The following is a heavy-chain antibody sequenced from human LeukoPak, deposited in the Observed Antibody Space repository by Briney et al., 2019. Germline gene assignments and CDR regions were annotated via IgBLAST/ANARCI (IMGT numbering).Heavy chain of an antibody. CDR3: ATVRGP. CDR1: GFTFSSNL. Sequence: GGSLRLSCAASGFTFSSNLMSWVRQAPGKGLEWVSGISGSGATTYYAESVKGRFTISRDNSKNTLYLQMNSLRAEDTAVYYCATVRGPWGQGTLGTVSP. CDR2: ISGSGATT. D-gene: IGHD3-10*01. V-gene: IGHV3-23*01. J-gene: IGHJ5*02.